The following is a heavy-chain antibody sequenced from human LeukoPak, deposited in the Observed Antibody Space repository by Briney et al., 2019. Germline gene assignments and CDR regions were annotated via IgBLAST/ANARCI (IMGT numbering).Heavy chain of an antibody. CDR2: INPSGGST. Sequence: ASVKVSCKASGYTFTSYYMHWVRQAPGQGLEWMGIINPSGGSTSYAQKFQGRVTMTRDTSTSTVYMELSSLRSEDTAVYYCARGLGSIQLRLQAFDIWGQGTMVTVSS. V-gene: IGHV1-46*01. CDR3: ARGLGSIQLRLQAFDI. CDR1: GYTFTSYY. J-gene: IGHJ3*02. D-gene: IGHD5-18*01.